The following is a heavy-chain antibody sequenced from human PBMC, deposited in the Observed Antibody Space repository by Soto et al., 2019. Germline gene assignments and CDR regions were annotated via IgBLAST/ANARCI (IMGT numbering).Heavy chain of an antibody. D-gene: IGHD6-13*01. Sequence: QVQLVQSGAEVKKPGSSVKVSCKASGGTFSSYTISWVRQAPGQGLEWMGRIIPILGIANYAQKFQGRVTSTADRSTSTAYMELSSLRSEDTAVYYCARASWGGAAGTNYYYYGMDVWGQGTTVTVSS. CDR2: IIPILGIA. CDR1: GGTFSSYT. V-gene: IGHV1-69*02. J-gene: IGHJ6*02. CDR3: ARASWGGAAGTNYYYYGMDV.